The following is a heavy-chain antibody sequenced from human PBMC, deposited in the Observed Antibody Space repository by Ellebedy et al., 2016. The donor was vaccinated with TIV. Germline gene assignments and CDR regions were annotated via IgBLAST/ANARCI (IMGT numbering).Heavy chain of an antibody. V-gene: IGHV2-26*01. CDR1: GFSLTNIIMG. CDR2: IFSNDEK. CDR3: VRALKYCGGDCTYKFDF. J-gene: IGHJ4*02. D-gene: IGHD2-21*02. Sequence: SGPTLVKPKETLTLTCTVSGFSLTNIIMGVSWIRQPPGKALEWLAHIFSNDEKSSRTSLEARLSISKDTAKSQVVLTVANMDPVDTATYYCVRALKYCGGDCTYKFDFWGQGALVTVSS.